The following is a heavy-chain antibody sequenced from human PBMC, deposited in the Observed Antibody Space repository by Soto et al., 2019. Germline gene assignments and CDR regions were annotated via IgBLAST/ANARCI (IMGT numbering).Heavy chain of an antibody. Sequence: QVQLVESGGGVVQPGRSLRLSCAASGFTFSSYAMHWVRQAPGKGLEWVAVISYDGSNKYYADSVKGRFTISRDNSKNTVYLKMNSLRAEDTAVYYCARGIEGSGRIPAYWGQGTLVTVSS. D-gene: IGHD3-10*01. CDR1: GFTFSSYA. CDR2: ISYDGSNK. V-gene: IGHV3-30-3*01. CDR3: ARGIEGSGRIPAY. J-gene: IGHJ4*02.